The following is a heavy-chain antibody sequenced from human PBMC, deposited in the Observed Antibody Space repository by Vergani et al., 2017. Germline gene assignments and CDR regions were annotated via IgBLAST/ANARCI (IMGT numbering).Heavy chain of an antibody. J-gene: IGHJ4*02. CDR3: ARLKQARIAAAVDY. V-gene: IGHV4-34*01. CDR1: GGSFSVYY. CDR2: INHSGIT. Sequence: QVQLQQWGPGLLKPSETLSLTSAVYGGSFSVYYWSWIRQPPGKGLEWIGEINHSGITNYNPSLKSRVTISVATSKTQFSLKLSSVTAADTAVYYCARLKQARIAAAVDYWGQGTLVTVSS. D-gene: IGHD6-13*01.